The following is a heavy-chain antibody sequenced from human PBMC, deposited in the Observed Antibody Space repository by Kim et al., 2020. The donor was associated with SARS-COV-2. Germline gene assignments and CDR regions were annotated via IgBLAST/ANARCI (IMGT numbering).Heavy chain of an antibody. D-gene: IGHD4-4*01. Sequence: VKGRFTISRDNSKNSLYLQMNSLRTEDTALYYCAKDITPTVGYYYYGMDVWGQGTTVTVSS. J-gene: IGHJ6*02. V-gene: IGHV3-43*01. CDR3: AKDITPTVGYYYYGMDV.